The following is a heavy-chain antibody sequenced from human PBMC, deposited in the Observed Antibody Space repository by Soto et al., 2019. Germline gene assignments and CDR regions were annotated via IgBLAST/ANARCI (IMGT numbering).Heavy chain of an antibody. Sequence: QVQLVQSGAEVKKPGASVKVSCKASGYTFTSYYMHWVRQAPGQGLEWMGIINPSGGSKSYAQKFQGRVTMTRDTSTSTVYMELSSLRSEDPAVYYCARTGYSRYYFDYWGQGTLVTVSS. V-gene: IGHV1-46*01. CDR1: GYTFTSYY. CDR3: ARTGYSRYYFDY. CDR2: INPSGGSK. J-gene: IGHJ4*02. D-gene: IGHD6-13*01.